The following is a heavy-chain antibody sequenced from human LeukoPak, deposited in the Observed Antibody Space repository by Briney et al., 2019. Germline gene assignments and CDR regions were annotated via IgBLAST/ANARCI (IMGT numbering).Heavy chain of an antibody. CDR3: AGETRADPDGFDI. CDR1: GGRFSICT. J-gene: IGHJ3*02. Sequence: SGTVSFTSAGGRFSICTFSWNRHGHGPGHEWMGMIIPILGIANYAQKVQGRFTITADKATSTAYMELSSLRAEDTAVYYCAGETRADPDGFDIWGQGAMVTVSS. V-gene: IGHV1-69*04. CDR2: IIPILGIA.